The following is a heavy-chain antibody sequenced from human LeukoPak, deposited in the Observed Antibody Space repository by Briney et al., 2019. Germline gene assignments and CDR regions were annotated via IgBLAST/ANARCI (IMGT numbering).Heavy chain of an antibody. J-gene: IGHJ4*02. Sequence: KPSETLSFTCNVSGASITSRTYYWAWIRQPPGKGLECLGSISYSGNTYYNPSLKSRVTISRDTSKNQFSLKMSSVTAADTAVYYCATTPSGGQGTLVTVS. V-gene: IGHV4-39*01. CDR3: ATTPS. CDR2: ISYSGNT. CDR1: GASITSRTYY.